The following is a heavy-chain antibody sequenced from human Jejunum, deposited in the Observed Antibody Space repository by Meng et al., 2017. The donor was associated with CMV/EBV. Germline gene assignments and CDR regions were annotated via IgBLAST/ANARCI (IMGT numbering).Heavy chain of an antibody. V-gene: IGHV3-7*01. CDR1: GFTSRNIW. Sequence: YCPVSGFTSRNIWMSWVRKAPGMGLGWVANIKQDGSATYYADSVKGRFTISRDNAKNSLYLQMDNLRADDTAVYYCVREDIVVYDYWGQGTLVTVSS. CDR3: VREDIVVYDY. D-gene: IGHD2-15*01. J-gene: IGHJ4*02. CDR2: IKQDGSAT.